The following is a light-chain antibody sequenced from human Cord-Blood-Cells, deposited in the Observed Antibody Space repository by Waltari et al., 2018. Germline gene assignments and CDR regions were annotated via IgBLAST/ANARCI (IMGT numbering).Light chain of an antibody. CDR2: AAS. Sequence: DIQMTQSPSSLSASVGDRVTITCRGSQSISSDLNWYQQKPGKAPKLLIYAASSLQSGVPSRFSGSGSGTDFTLTISSLQPEDFATYYCQQSYSTPYSFGQGTKLEIK. V-gene: IGKV1-39*01. CDR3: QQSYSTPYS. J-gene: IGKJ2*03. CDR1: QSISSD.